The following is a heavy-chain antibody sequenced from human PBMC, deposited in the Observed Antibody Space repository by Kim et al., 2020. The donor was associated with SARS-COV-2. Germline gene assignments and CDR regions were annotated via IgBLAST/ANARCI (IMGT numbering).Heavy chain of an antibody. CDR3: ARKTYDSSGYPDY. CDR1: GFTFSDYY. J-gene: IGHJ4*02. CDR2: ISNSGSTR. V-gene: IGHV3-11*01. Sequence: GGSLRLSCAASGFTFSDYYMSWIRQAPGKGLEWVSYISNSGSTRYYADSVKGRFTISRDNTQNSLYLQMNTLRAEDTVVYYCARKTYDSSGYPDYWGQGTLVTVSS. D-gene: IGHD3-22*01.